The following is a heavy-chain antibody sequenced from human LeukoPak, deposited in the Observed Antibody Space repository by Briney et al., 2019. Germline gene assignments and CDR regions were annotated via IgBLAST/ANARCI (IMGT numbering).Heavy chain of an antibody. J-gene: IGHJ3*02. Sequence: PSDTLSLTCTVSGGSISSYYWNWIRKPPGKGLEWIGYIYYSGSTNYNPSLKSRVTISVDTSKNQFSLKLSFVTAADTAVYYCARGSIAARNDAFDIWGQGTMVTVSS. V-gene: IGHV4-59*07. CDR3: ARGSIAARNDAFDI. D-gene: IGHD6-6*01. CDR1: GGSISSYY. CDR2: IYYSGST.